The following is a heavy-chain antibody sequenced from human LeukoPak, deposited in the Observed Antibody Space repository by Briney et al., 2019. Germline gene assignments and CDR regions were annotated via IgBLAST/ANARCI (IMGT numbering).Heavy chain of an antibody. J-gene: IGHJ4*02. CDR2: IIPIFGTA. D-gene: IGHD6-13*01. CDR1: GGTFSSYA. Sequence: SVTVSCKASGGTFSSYAISWVRQAPGQGLEWMGGIIPIFGTANYAQKFQGRVTITADESTSTAYMELSSLRSEDTAVYYCARRIAAAGTEDFDYWGQGTLVTVSS. V-gene: IGHV1-69*01. CDR3: ARRIAAAGTEDFDY.